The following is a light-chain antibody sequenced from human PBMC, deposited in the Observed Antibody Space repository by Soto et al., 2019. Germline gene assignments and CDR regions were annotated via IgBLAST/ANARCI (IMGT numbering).Light chain of an antibody. CDR1: QNIDNS. CDR3: QHYNSYSEA. CDR2: VAS. Sequence: DIQMTQSPSSLSASVGDRVTITCRASQNIDNSLNWYQQKPGKAPRLLIYVASSLQSGVPSRFSGSGSGTEFTLTISSLQPEDFATYYCQHYNSYSEAFGQGTKVELK. V-gene: IGKV1-39*01. J-gene: IGKJ1*01.